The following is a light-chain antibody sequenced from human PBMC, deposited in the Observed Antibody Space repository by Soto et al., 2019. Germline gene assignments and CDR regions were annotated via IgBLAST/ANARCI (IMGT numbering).Light chain of an antibody. Sequence: EIVLTQSPGTLSLSPGERATLSCRASQSVSSSYLAWYQQKPAQAPRLLIYGASSRATGIPDRFSGSGSGTDFTLTISRLEPEDFAVYYCQQYGSSPRTFGQGTKVEIQ. J-gene: IGKJ1*01. CDR3: QQYGSSPRT. V-gene: IGKV3-20*01. CDR2: GAS. CDR1: QSVSSSY.